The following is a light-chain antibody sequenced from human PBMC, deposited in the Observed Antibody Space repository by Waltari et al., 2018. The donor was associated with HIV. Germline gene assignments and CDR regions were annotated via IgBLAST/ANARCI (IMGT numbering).Light chain of an antibody. Sequence: PVVTQEPSFTVSPGGTVILTCASSAGVVTRGHCPYWFQLRPGQVPKTLIFYSNNRYPWTPARFAGSFLGFKAALTLTGAQPEDEAAYYCLLSYDGTLVFGGGT. V-gene: IGLV7-46*01. CDR3: LLSYDGTLV. J-gene: IGLJ2*01. CDR2: YSN. CDR1: AGVVTRGHC.